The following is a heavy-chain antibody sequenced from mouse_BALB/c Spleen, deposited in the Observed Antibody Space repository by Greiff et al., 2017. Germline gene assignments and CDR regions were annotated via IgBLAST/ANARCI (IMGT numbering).Heavy chain of an antibody. Sequence: EVQVVESGGGLVKPGGSLTLSCAASGFSFSSYAMSWVRQSPEKRLEWVAEISSGGSYTYYPDTVTGRFTISRDNAKNTLYLEMSSLRSEDTAVYNCASGKGAMDYWGQGTSVTVSS. CDR1: GFSFSSYA. CDR3: ASGKGAMDY. CDR2: ISSGGSYT. J-gene: IGHJ4*01. V-gene: IGHV5-9-4*01.